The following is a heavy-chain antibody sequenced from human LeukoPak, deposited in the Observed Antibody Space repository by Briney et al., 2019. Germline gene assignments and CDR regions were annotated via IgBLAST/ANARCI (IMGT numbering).Heavy chain of an antibody. D-gene: IGHD5-12*01. Sequence: PSETLSLTCTVSSGSISSYYWSWIRQPPGKGLEWIGYIYYSGSTNYNPSLKSRVTISVDTSKNQFSLKLSSVTAADTAVYYCARVNRSGYDTDWFDPWGQGTLVTVSS. CDR2: IYYSGST. V-gene: IGHV4-59*01. CDR3: ARVNRSGYDTDWFDP. J-gene: IGHJ5*02. CDR1: SGSISSYY.